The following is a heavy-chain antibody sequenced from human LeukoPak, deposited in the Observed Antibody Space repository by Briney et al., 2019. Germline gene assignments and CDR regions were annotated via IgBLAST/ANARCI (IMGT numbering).Heavy chain of an antibody. J-gene: IGHJ3*02. D-gene: IGHD1/OR15-1a*01. Sequence: SGGSLRLSRAASGFTFSSYWMRWVRQAPGKGLEWVASIKQDGSEKYYVDSVRGRFSISRDNAKNSLYLQMNSLRAEDTAVYYCARGTNAAFDIWGQGTMVTVSS. CDR1: GFTFSSYW. CDR2: IKQDGSEK. V-gene: IGHV3-7*04. CDR3: ARGTNAAFDI.